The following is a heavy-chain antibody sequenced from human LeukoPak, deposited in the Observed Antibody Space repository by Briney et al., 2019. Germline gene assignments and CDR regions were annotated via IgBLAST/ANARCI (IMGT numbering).Heavy chain of an antibody. CDR2: IYYSGST. Sequence: SETLSLTCTVSGGSISSSSYYWGWIRQPPGKGLEWIGSIYYSGSTYYNPSLKSRVTISVDTSKNQFSLKLSSVTAADTAVHYCARHVAGLFDYWGQGTLVTVSS. V-gene: IGHV4-39*01. J-gene: IGHJ4*02. CDR1: GGSISSSSYY. D-gene: IGHD2-15*01. CDR3: ARHVAGLFDY.